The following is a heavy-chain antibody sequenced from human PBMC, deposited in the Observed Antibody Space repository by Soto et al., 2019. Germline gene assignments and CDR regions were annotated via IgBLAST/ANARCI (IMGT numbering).Heavy chain of an antibody. V-gene: IGHV4-30-2*01. CDR2: IYRSGST. J-gene: IGHJ6*02. D-gene: IGHD3-3*01. CDR3: ARARAGFLGSHGMDF. Sequence: QLQLQESGSGLVKPSQTLALTCAVSGGSISSGGYSWSWIRQPPGKGLEWIGYIYRSGSTYYNPSLKSRVTISVDRSKNQFSLKLSSVTAADTAVYYCARARAGFLGSHGMDFWGQGTTVTLSS. CDR1: GGSISSGGYS.